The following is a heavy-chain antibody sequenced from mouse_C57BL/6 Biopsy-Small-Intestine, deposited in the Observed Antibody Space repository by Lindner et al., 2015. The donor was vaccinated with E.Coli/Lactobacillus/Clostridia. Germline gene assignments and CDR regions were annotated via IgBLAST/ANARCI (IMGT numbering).Heavy chain of an antibody. D-gene: IGHD1-1*01. V-gene: IGHV14-2*01. J-gene: IGHJ4*01. CDR1: GFNIKDYY. CDR3: GRWIITTVVGSDYYAMDY. CDR2: IDPEDGET. Sequence: VQLQESGAELVKPGASVKLSCTASGFNIKDYYMHWVKQRTEQGLEWIGRIDPEDGETKYAPKFQGKATITADTSSNTAYLQLSSLTSEDTAVYYCGRWIITTVVGSDYYAMDYWGQGTSVTVSS.